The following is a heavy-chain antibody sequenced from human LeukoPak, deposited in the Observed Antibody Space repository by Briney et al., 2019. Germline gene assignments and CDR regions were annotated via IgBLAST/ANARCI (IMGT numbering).Heavy chain of an antibody. CDR2: IRYDGSNK. D-gene: IGHD2-2*02. Sequence: PGGSLRLSCAASGFTFSSYGMHWVRQAPGKGLEGVAFIRYDGSNKYYADSVKGRFTISRDNSKNTLYLQMNSLRAEDTAVYYCAKDLIVVVPAAIRSNFDYWGQRTLVTVSS. J-gene: IGHJ4*02. CDR3: AKDLIVVVPAAIRSNFDY. CDR1: GFTFSSYG. V-gene: IGHV3-30*02.